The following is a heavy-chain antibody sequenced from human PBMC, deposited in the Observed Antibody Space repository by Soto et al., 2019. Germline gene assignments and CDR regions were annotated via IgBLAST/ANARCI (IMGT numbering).Heavy chain of an antibody. CDR2: ISWDGSNR. J-gene: IGHJ4*02. D-gene: IGHD3-3*01. CDR3: AKDISRGPTKNYDFWSGPDY. Sequence: ESGGAVVQPGGSLRLSCAASGFTFDEYAMHWVRQAPGKGLEWVSLISWDGSNRYYADSVKGRFTISRDNSKYSLYLQMNSLRAEDTALYYCAKDISRGPTKNYDFWSGPDYWGQGTLVTVSS. CDR1: GFTFDEYA. V-gene: IGHV3-43D*04.